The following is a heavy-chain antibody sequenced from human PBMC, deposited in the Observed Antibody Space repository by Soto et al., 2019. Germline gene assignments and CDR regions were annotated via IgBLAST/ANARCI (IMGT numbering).Heavy chain of an antibody. J-gene: IGHJ6*02. Sequence: GGSLRLSCAASGFTFSSYAMSWVRQAPGKGLEWVSAISGSGGSTYYADSVKGRFTISRDNSKNTLYLQMNSLRAEDTAVYYRAKDGNYYDSSGFPPFYYYGMDVWGQGTTVTVSS. V-gene: IGHV3-23*01. CDR3: AKDGNYYDSSGFPPFYYYGMDV. CDR1: GFTFSSYA. D-gene: IGHD3-22*01. CDR2: ISGSGGST.